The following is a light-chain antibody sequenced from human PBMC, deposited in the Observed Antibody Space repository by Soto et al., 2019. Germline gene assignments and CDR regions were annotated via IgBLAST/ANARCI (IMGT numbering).Light chain of an antibody. CDR3: QPRINWLT. V-gene: IGKV3-11*01. CDR1: QSVSSY. J-gene: IGKJ4*01. CDR2: VAS. Sequence: EIVLTQSPATLSLSPGERATLYCRASQSVSSYLAWYQQKPGQAPRLLIYVASNRATGTPARFSGSGSGTDVTHAISILEPEDVAVYYCQPRINWLTFGGGDKVEIK.